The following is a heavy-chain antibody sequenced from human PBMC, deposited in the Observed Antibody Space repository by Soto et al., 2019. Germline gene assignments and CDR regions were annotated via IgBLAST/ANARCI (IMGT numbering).Heavy chain of an antibody. CDR1: GFTFSTYG. V-gene: IGHV3-33*01. CDR2: IWYDGSNK. Sequence: QVQLVESGGGVVQPGRSLRLSCTASGFTFSTYGMHWVRQAPGKGLEWVAVIWYDGSNKYYAGSVKGRFTISRDDSKSTLYLQLNSLRAEDRAVYYCARDRNGMDLWGQGTTVTVSS. CDR3: ARDRNGMDL. J-gene: IGHJ6*02.